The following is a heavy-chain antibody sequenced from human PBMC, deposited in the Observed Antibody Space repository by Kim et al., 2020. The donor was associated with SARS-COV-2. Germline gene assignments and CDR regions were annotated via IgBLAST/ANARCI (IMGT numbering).Heavy chain of an antibody. CDR1: GFTFSSYW. V-gene: IGHV3-7*03. Sequence: GGSLRLSCAASGFTFSSYWMSWVRQAPGKGLEWVANIKQDGSEKYYVDSVKGRFTISRDNAKNSLYLQMNSLRAEDTAVYYCARDASVDIVATIPEPPGDVWGQGTTVTVSS. CDR2: IKQDGSEK. J-gene: IGHJ6*02. CDR3: ARDASVDIVATIPEPPGDV. D-gene: IGHD5-12*01.